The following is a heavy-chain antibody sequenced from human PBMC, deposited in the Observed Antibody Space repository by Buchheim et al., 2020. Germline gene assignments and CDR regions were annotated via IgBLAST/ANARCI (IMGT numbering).Heavy chain of an antibody. CDR2: ISDYGNNT. V-gene: IGHV3-30*18. J-gene: IGHJ4*02. Sequence: QVLLVESGGGVVQPGRSLRVSCAASGFSFSTYGMHWVRQAPGNGLEWVAVISDYGNNTYYGVSVKGRFTISRDTSQSTLYLQMDSLRAEDTAVYYCAKSTVATDYGDFDYWGQGT. D-gene: IGHD4-17*01. CDR3: AKSTVATDYGDFDY. CDR1: GFSFSTYG.